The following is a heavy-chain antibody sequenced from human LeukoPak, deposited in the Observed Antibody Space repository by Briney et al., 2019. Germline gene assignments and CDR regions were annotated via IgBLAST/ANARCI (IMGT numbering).Heavy chain of an antibody. CDR1: GFTFSGYS. CDR2: ISASGGGT. Sequence: GGSLRLSCAASGFTFSGYSMNWVRQAPGKGLEWVSSISASGGGTYYADSVKGRFTISRDNSKNTLYLQMSSLRAEDTAVYRCAKIAGGGATSYWGQGTLVTVSS. CDR3: AKIAGGGATSY. D-gene: IGHD1-26*01. V-gene: IGHV3-23*01. J-gene: IGHJ4*02.